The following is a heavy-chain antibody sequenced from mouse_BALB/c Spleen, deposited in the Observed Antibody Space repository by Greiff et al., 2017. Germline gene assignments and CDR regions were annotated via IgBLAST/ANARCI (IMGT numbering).Heavy chain of an antibody. D-gene: IGHD2-14*01. CDR2: ISYSGST. J-gene: IGHJ4*01. V-gene: IGHV3-2*02. CDR1: GYSITSDYA. CDR3: ASHYRFYAMDY. Sequence: EVQLQESGPGLVKPSQSLSLTCTVTGYSITSDYAWNWIRQFPGNKLEWMGYISYSGSTSYNPSLKSRISITRDTSKNQFFLQLNSVTTEDTATYYCASHYRFYAMDYWGQGTSVTVSS.